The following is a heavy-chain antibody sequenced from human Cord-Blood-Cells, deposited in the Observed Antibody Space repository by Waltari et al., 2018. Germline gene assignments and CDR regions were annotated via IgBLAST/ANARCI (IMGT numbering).Heavy chain of an antibody. CDR3: AKLRFGGPILNGYYYYYYGMDV. D-gene: IGHD3-16*01. CDR2: ISYDGSNK. CDR1: GFTFSSYG. Sequence: QVQLVESGGGVVQPGRSLRLSCAASGFTFSSYGMHWVRQAPGKGLEWVAVISYDGSNKYYADSVKGRFTISRDNSKNTLYLQMNSLRAEDTAVYYCAKLRFGGPILNGYYYYYYGMDVWGQGP. J-gene: IGHJ6*02. V-gene: IGHV3-30*18.